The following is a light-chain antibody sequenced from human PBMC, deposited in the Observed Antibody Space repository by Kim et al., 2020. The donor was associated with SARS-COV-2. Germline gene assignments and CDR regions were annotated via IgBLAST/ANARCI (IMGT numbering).Light chain of an antibody. J-gene: IGLJ3*02. Sequence: QSVLTQPPSVSEAPRQWVTISCTGTKSNIGKNAVNWYQQLPGKAPNLLIYSNDVLPSGVADRFSGSKSGTSASLAISALQSEDEADYYCAVWDDSLDAWVFGGGTQLTVL. CDR3: AVWDDSLDAWV. V-gene: IGLV1-36*01. CDR2: SND. CDR1: KSNIGKNA.